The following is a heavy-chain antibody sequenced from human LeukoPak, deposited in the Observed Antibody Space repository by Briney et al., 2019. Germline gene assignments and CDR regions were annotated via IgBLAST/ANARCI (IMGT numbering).Heavy chain of an antibody. D-gene: IGHD6-19*01. V-gene: IGHV4-59*08. Sequence: SETLSLTCTVSGGSISSYYWSWIRQPPGKGLEWIGYIYYSGSTNYNPSLKSRVTISVDTSKNQFSLKLSSVTAADTAVYYCARLISSGWYSGWFDPWGQGTLVTVSS. CDR3: ARLISSGWYSGWFDP. J-gene: IGHJ5*02. CDR2: IYYSGST. CDR1: GGSISSYY.